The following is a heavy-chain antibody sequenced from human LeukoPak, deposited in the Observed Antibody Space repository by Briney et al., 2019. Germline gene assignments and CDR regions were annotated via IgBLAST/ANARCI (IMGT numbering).Heavy chain of an antibody. CDR1: GGSISSYY. V-gene: IGHV4-59*01. CDR3: ARDRDYGAFDI. Sequence: TSETLSLTCTVPGGSISSYYWSWIRQPPGKGLEWVGYIYYSGSTNYNPSLKSRVTISVDTSKSQFYLKLSSVTAADTAVYYCARDRDYGAFDIWGQGTMVTVSS. CDR2: IYYSGST. D-gene: IGHD4/OR15-4a*01. J-gene: IGHJ3*02.